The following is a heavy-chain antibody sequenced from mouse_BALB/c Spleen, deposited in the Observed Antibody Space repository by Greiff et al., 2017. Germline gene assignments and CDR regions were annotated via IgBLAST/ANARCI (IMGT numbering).Heavy chain of an antibody. CDR2: ISNGGGST. Sequence: EVQGVESGGGLVQPGGSLKLSCAASGFTFSSYTMSWVRQTPEKRLEWVAYISNGGGSTYYPDTVKGRFTISRDNAKNPLYLQMSSLKSEDTAMYYCARQGGNSAWFAYWGQGTLVTVSA. J-gene: IGHJ3*01. CDR1: GFTFSSYT. CDR3: ARQGGNSAWFAY. D-gene: IGHD2-1*01. V-gene: IGHV5-12-2*01.